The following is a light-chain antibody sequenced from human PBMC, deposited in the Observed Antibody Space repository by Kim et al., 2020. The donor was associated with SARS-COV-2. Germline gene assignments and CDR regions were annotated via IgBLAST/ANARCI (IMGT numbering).Light chain of an antibody. V-gene: IGLV2-14*03. CDR1: SSDIGSTEY. Sequence: GQSVTISCTGSSSDIGSTEYVSWYQQHPDSAPNLIIYDVYKRPSGVPSRFSGSKSGNTASLTISGLQAEDGADYYCSSYSRSGTLVFGGGTKLTVL. CDR2: DVY. J-gene: IGLJ3*02. CDR3: SSYSRSGTLV.